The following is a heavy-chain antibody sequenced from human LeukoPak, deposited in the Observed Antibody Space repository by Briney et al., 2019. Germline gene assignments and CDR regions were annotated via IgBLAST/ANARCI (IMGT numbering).Heavy chain of an antibody. CDR3: ARGKTIFRQFDY. D-gene: IGHD3-9*01. CDR1: GGSISSGDYY. V-gene: IGHV4-30-4*01. Sequence: PSETLSLICTVSGGSISSGDYYWSWIRQPPGKGLEWIGYIYYSGSTYYNPSLKSRVTISVDTSKNQFSLKLSSVTAADTAVYYCARGKTIFRQFDYWGQGTLVTVSS. J-gene: IGHJ4*02. CDR2: IYYSGST.